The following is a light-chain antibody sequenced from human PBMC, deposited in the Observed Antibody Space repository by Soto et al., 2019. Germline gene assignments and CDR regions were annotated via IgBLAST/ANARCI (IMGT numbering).Light chain of an antibody. CDR2: AAS. CDR1: QSIASY. J-gene: IGKJ4*02. V-gene: IGKV3-11*01. CDR3: QQRSDFPT. Sequence: EIVLTQSPATLSLSPGERATLSCRASQSIASYLAWYQQKPGQAPRLLIYAASNRAPGIPAMFSGRGSGTDFILTISILGPDYFAYYYWQQRSDFPTFGGGTKVDIK.